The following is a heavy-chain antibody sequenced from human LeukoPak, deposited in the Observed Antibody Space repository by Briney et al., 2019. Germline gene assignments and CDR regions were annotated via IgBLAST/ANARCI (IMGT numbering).Heavy chain of an antibody. CDR3: GATGTTGYYYYYGMDV. CDR1: GFTFSSYS. CDR2: ISSSSSYI. J-gene: IGHJ6*04. V-gene: IGHV3-21*01. D-gene: IGHD1-1*01. Sequence: SGGSLRLSCAASGFTFSSYSMNWVRQAPGKGLEGVSSISSSSSYIYYADSVKGRFTISRDNTKNSLYLQMNSLRAEDTAVYYCGATGTTGYYYYYGMDVWGKGTTVTVSS.